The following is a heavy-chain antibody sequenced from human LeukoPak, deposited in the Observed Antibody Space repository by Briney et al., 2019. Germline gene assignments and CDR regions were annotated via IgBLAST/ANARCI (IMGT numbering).Heavy chain of an antibody. CDR2: VSHTGST. CDR3: ARDGGYCGDGGCYTDY. CDR1: GFIFSSYP. D-gene: IGHD2-15*01. V-gene: IGHV4-34*01. J-gene: IGHJ4*02. Sequence: PGGSLRLSCAASGFIFSSYPMSWVRQAPGKGLEWIGQVSHTGSTNNNPSLKSRVRISADTSKNQFSLRLSSVTAADTAVYYCARDGGYCGDGGCYTDYWSQGTLVTVSS.